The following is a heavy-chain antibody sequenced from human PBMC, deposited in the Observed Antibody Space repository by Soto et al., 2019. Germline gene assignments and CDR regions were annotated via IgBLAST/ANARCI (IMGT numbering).Heavy chain of an antibody. CDR1: GGSISSSSYY. CDR2: IYYSGST. J-gene: IGHJ1*01. V-gene: IGHV4-39*01. CDR3: ARHWYAYGEYFQH. Sequence: QLQLQESGPGLVKPSETLSLTCTVSGGSISSSSYYWGWIRQPPGKGLEWIGSIYYSGSTYYNPSLKSRVTISVDTSKNQFSLKLSSVTAADTAVYYCARHWYAYGEYFQHWGQGTLVTVSS. D-gene: IGHD2-2*01.